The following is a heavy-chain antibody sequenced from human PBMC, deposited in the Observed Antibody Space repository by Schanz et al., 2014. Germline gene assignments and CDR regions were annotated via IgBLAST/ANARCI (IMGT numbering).Heavy chain of an antibody. D-gene: IGHD6-13*01. V-gene: IGHV1-18*01. J-gene: IGHJ4*02. CDR3: ASSGAGYSSSWDFDY. CDR2: ISTSNGNT. CDR1: GYTFTDYG. Sequence: QVQVVQSGAEVKKPGASVKVSCKASGYTFTDYGVIWVRQAPGQGLEWMGWISTSNGNTNYIQKFQGRVTITADKSTFTAYMDVSSLRSEDTAVYYCASSGAGYSSSWDFDYWGQGALVTVSS.